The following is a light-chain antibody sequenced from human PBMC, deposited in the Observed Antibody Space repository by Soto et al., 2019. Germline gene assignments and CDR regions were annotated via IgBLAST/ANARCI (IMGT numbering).Light chain of an antibody. CDR2: DAS. V-gene: IGKV1-5*01. J-gene: IGKJ1*01. CDR3: QQYNSYWT. Sequence: DIQMTQSPSTLSASVGDRVTITCRASQSISSWLAWYQQKPGKAPKLLIYDASSLESLVPSRFSGSGSATEFPLTISSLQPDDFATYYCQQYNSYWTLGQGTKVDIK. CDR1: QSISSW.